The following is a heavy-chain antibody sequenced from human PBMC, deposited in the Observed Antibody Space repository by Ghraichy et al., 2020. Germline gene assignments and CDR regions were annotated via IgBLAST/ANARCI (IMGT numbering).Heavy chain of an antibody. J-gene: IGHJ1*01. Sequence: GGSLRLSCVGSKFSFSSHAMHWVRQAPGKGLEWVAVISYDGTNKYYSDSVTGRFTISRDNSKNTVYLEMSSLRTGDTAVYYCVRGEIDYGDFAGYFWGQGTLVTVSS. V-gene: IGHV3-30*04. CDR3: VRGEIDYGDFAGYF. CDR2: ISYDGTNK. CDR1: KFSFSSHA. D-gene: IGHD4-17*01.